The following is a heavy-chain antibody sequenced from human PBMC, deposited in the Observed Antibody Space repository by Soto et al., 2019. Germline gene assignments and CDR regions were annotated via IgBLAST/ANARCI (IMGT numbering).Heavy chain of an antibody. D-gene: IGHD3-10*01. CDR2: ISGSTGKT. V-gene: IGHV3-23*01. J-gene: IGHJ6*02. CDR1: GFTFRTYA. CDR3: AKNRGSGSPYYYNMEV. Sequence: PVGSLRLSCAASGFTFRTYAMSWVRQAPGKGLEWVSVISGSTGKTYYADSVKGRFTISRDNSKNTLSLQMNSLRGEDTAVYFCAKNRGSGSPYYYNMEVWGQGTMVTVSS.